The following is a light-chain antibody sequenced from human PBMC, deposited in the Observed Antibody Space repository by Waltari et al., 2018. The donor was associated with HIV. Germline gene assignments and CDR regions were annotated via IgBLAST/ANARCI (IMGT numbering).Light chain of an antibody. CDR1: QDISRF. J-gene: IGKJ4*01. Sequence: VIWMTQSPSLLAASTGDRVTVSCRLGQDISRFLAWYQLKPGKTPELLLYAASTLQTGVPSRFSGSGSATDLTLPISCLQSEDFATYYCQQSYSLPQVTFGGGTKVEIK. CDR3: QQSYSLPQVT. CDR2: AAS. V-gene: IGKV1D-8*01.